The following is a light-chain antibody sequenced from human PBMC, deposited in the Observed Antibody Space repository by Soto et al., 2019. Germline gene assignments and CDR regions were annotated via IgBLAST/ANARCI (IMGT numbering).Light chain of an antibody. J-gene: IGLJ1*01. CDR3: SSYAGNSNYV. Sequence: QSVLTQPPSASGSPGQSVTISCTGTSSDVGAYKFVSWYQQNPGKAPKLIIYDVTKRPTGVPDRFSGSKSGTTASLTVSGLHAEDEADYYCSSYAGNSNYVFGSGTKVTV. CDR2: DVT. CDR1: SSDVGAYKF. V-gene: IGLV2-8*01.